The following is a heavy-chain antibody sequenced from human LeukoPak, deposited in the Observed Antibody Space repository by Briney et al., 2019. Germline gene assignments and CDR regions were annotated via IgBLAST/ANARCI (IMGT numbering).Heavy chain of an antibody. D-gene: IGHD3-22*01. CDR2: IYYSGST. Sequence: SETLSLTCTVSGVSISSGDYYWSWIRQPPGKGLEWIGYIYYSGSTYYNPSLKSRVTISVDTSKNQFSLKLSSVTAADTAVYYCARLRPDYYDSSGYYLFDYWGQGTLVTVSS. CDR1: GVSISSGDYY. CDR3: ARLRPDYYDSSGYYLFDY. V-gene: IGHV4-30-4*01. J-gene: IGHJ4*02.